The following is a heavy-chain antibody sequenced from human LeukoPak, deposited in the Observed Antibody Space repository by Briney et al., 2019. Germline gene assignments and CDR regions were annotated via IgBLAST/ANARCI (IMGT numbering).Heavy chain of an antibody. CDR2: INSDGSST. CDR1: GFTFSSYW. J-gene: IGHJ5*02. D-gene: IGHD5-12*01. Sequence: GGSLRLSCAASGFTFSSYWMHWVRQAPGEGLVWVSRINSDGSSTSYADSVKGRFTISRDNAKNTLYLQMNSLRAEDTAVYYCARASGYSGYDWTPPYNWFDPWGQGTLVTVSS. V-gene: IGHV3-74*01. CDR3: ARASGYSGYDWTPPYNWFDP.